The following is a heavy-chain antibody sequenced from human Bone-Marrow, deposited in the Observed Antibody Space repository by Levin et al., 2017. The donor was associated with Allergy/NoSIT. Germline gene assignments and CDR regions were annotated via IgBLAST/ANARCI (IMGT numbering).Heavy chain of an antibody. CDR2: VSFNGLT. D-gene: IGHD2-8*01. CDR3: AKPFRLGYCTTNQCPATDALDV. J-gene: IGHJ3*01. Sequence: GGSLRLSCETSGFNFFSYGMHWVRQSPDKGLEWVALVSFNGLTFYADSVKGRFTIFRDDSKSALYLQMNSLTVEDTATYYCAKPFRLGYCTTNQCPATDALDVWGQGTRVTVS. V-gene: IGHV3-30*18. CDR1: GFNFFSYG.